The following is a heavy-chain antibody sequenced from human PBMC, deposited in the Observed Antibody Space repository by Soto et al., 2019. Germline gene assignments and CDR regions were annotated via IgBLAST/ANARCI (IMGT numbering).Heavy chain of an antibody. J-gene: IGHJ4*02. CDR3: ARDRLGDYHFFEY. Sequence: GGSLRLSCAASGFTFSSDWMHWVRQAPGKGLVWVSRINTDGSGTSYADSVKGRFTISRDNAKNMLYLQMNSLRAEDTAVYYCARDRLGDYHFFEYWGQGNMVTVSS. CDR1: GFTFSSDW. CDR2: INTDGSGT. V-gene: IGHV3-74*01. D-gene: IGHD1-26*01.